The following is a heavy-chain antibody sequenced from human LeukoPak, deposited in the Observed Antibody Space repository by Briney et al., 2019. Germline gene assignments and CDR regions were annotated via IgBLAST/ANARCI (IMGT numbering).Heavy chain of an antibody. J-gene: IGHJ3*02. V-gene: IGHV1-24*01. D-gene: IGHD3-16*01. CDR3: ATEGHVLDAFDI. Sequence: GASVKVSCTVSGYTLTELSMHWVRPAPGEGLEWVGGFDPEDSATIYAQKFQSRVPMTEDTSTDTAYMELSSLRSEDTAVYYCATEGHVLDAFDIWGQGTMVTVSS. CDR1: GYTLTELS. CDR2: FDPEDSAT.